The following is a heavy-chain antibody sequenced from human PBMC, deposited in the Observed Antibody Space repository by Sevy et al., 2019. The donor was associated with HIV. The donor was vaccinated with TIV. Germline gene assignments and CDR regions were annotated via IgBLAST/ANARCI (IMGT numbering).Heavy chain of an antibody. J-gene: IGHJ6*02. Sequence: SETLSLTCSVSGGPISSGGYYWSWIRQHPRKGLEWIGYIYNSGSTYYTPSLKSRVTISLDTSQNQFSLKMSSVTAADPAVYYCARAPGIVTFYGMDVWGQGTTVTVSS. CDR3: ARAPGIVTFYGMDV. CDR1: GGPISSGGYY. V-gene: IGHV4-31*03. CDR2: IYNSGST. D-gene: IGHD2-15*01.